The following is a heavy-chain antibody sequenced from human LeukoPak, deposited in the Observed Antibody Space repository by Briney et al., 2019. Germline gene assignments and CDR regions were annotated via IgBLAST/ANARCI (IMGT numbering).Heavy chain of an antibody. Sequence: SETLSLTCAVYGGSFSGYYWSWIRQPPGKGLEWIGEINYSGSTNYNPSLKSRVTISVDTSKNQFSLKLSSVTGADTAVYYCARAGPLWLGEFEYNWFDPWGQGTLVPVSS. V-gene: IGHV4-34*01. CDR2: INYSGST. J-gene: IGHJ5*02. CDR3: ARAGPLWLGEFEYNWFDP. CDR1: GGSFSGYY. D-gene: IGHD3-10*01.